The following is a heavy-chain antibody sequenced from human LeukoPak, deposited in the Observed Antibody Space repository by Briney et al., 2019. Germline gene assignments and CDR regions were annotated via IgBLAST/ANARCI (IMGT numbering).Heavy chain of an antibody. J-gene: IGHJ4*02. Sequence: GGSLRLSCAASGFTFSSYSMNWVRQAPGKGLEWVSSISSSSSYIYYADSVKGRFTISRDNAKNSLYLQMNSLRAEDTAVYYCATTWIQLWYYFDYWGQGTLVTVSS. CDR2: ISSSSSYI. CDR1: GFTFSSYS. CDR3: ATTWIQLWYYFDY. D-gene: IGHD5-18*01. V-gene: IGHV3-21*01.